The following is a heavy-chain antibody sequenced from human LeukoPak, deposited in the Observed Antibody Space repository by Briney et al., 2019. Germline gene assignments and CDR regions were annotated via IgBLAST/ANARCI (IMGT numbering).Heavy chain of an antibody. CDR2: MKQDGSET. D-gene: IGHD1-26*01. CDR1: GFTFTTYW. J-gene: IGHJ4*02. CDR3: ARDKIVGATHFDY. V-gene: IGHV3-7*01. Sequence: GGSLRLSCAASGFTFTTYWMSWVRQAPGKGLEWVANMKQDGSETYYVDSVKGRFTISRDNAKNSLYLQMNSLRAEDTAVYYCARDKIVGATHFDYWGQGALVTVSS.